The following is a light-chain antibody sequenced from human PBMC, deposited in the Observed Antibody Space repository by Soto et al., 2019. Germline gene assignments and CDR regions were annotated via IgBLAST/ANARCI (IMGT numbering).Light chain of an antibody. Sequence: QSVLTQPASVSGSPGQSSTISFTGTSGDVGAYNFVSWYQQYPGKAPKLMIYEVSHRPSGVSIRFSGSKSGNTASLTISGLQAEDEADYYCSSYTSSSSYVFGTGTKVTVL. J-gene: IGLJ1*01. CDR3: SSYTSSSSYV. CDR1: SGDVGAYNF. V-gene: IGLV2-14*01. CDR2: EVS.